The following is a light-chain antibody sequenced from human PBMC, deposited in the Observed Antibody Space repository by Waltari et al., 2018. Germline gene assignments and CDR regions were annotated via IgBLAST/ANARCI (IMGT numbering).Light chain of an antibody. J-gene: IGKJ2*01. CDR1: QSVGTW. CDR3: QQYSSFST. Sequence: DIQMTQSPSTLSASVGDRVTISCRASQSVGTWLAWDQQKPGKDPKLLIYMASSLESGVPSRFSGSGSGTDFTLTISSLQPDDFATYSCQQYSSFSTFGQGTKV. V-gene: IGKV1-5*03. CDR2: MAS.